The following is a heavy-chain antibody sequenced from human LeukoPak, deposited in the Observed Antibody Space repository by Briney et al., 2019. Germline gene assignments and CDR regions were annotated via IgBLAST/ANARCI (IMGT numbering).Heavy chain of an antibody. J-gene: IGHJ3*02. V-gene: IGHV5-51*01. CDR3: ATSREVAGSHAFDI. Sequence: GESLKISCKGSEYSFTNYWIGWVRQMPGKGLEWMGMLYPGDSASRFSPSFQGRVTMSVDRSINTAYLQWSSLSASDTAMYYCATSREVAGSHAFDIWGQGTVVTVSS. D-gene: IGHD6-19*01. CDR2: LYPGDSAS. CDR1: EYSFTNYW.